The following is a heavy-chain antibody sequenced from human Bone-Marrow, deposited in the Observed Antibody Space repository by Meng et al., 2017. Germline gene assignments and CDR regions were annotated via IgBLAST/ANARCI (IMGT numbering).Heavy chain of an antibody. CDR2: FDPEDGET. Sequence: ASVKVSCKVSGYTLTELSMHWVRQAPGKGLEWMGGFDPEDGETIYAQKFQGRVTMTEDTSTDTAYMELSSLRSEDTAVYYCARGPRWGYGDYAAGDYWGQGTLVTVSS. CDR3: ARGPRWGYGDYAAGDY. CDR1: GYTLTELS. J-gene: IGHJ4*02. D-gene: IGHD4-17*01. V-gene: IGHV1-24*01.